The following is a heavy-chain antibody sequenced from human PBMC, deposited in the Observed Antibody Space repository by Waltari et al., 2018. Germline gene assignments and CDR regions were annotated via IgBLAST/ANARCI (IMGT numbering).Heavy chain of an antibody. Sequence: EVQLVESGGGLVQPGGSLRLSCAGSGFPFGVHSMHWIRQAPGKGLEWVSYISASSAAIYYADSVKGRFTISRDNAKNLLFLQMSNLGAEDMAVYYCATEPVPGAGINYWGQGILVTVSS. CDR2: ISASSAAI. CDR1: GFPFGVHS. D-gene: IGHD6-19*01. V-gene: IGHV3-48*01. J-gene: IGHJ4*02. CDR3: ATEPVPGAGINY.